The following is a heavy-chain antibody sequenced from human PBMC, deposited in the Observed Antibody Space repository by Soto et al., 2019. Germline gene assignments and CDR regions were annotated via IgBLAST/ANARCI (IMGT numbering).Heavy chain of an antibody. CDR3: ARAPGSYYITPGYYYGMDV. D-gene: IGHD3-10*01. Sequence: GGSLRLSCAASGFTFSSYGMHWVRQAPGKGLEWVAVIWYDGSNKYYADSVKGRFTISRDNSKNTLYLQMNSLRAEDTAVYYCARAPGSYYITPGYYYGMDVWGQGTTVTVSS. CDR1: GFTFSSYG. J-gene: IGHJ6*02. V-gene: IGHV3-33*01. CDR2: IWYDGSNK.